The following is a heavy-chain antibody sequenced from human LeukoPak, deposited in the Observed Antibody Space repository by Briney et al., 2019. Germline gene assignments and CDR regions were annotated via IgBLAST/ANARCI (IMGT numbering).Heavy chain of an antibody. CDR1: GYTFTSYD. D-gene: IGHD5-18*01. CDR3: ARVGYSYGPYYYYYYGMDV. CDR2: MNPNSGNT. Sequence: ASVKVSCKASGYTFTSYDINWVRQATGQGLEWMGWMNPNSGNTGYAQKFQGRVTMTRNTSISTAYMELGSLRSEDTAVYYCARVGYSYGPYYYYYYGMDVWGQGTTVTVSS. J-gene: IGHJ6*02. V-gene: IGHV1-8*01.